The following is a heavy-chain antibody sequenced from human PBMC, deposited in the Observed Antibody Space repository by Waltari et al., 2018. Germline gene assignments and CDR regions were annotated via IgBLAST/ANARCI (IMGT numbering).Heavy chain of an antibody. CDR1: GFTFSSYS. CDR3: ARDYSLLYCGGDCYPKYNWFDP. V-gene: IGHV3-21*01. J-gene: IGHJ5*02. CDR2: ISSSSSYI. D-gene: IGHD2-21*01. Sequence: EVQLVESGGGLVKPGGSLRLSCAASGFTFSSYSMNWVRQAPGKGLEWVSSISSSSSYIYYADSVKGRFTISRDNAKNSLYLQMNSLRAEDTAVYYCARDYSLLYCGGDCYPKYNWFDPWGQGTLVTVSS.